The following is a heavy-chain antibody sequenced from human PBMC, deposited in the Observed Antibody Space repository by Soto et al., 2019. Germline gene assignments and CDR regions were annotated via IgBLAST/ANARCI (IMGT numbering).Heavy chain of an antibody. CDR1: GGSISSGSYF. D-gene: IGHD5-18*01. CDR3: ARQGYTSGRVNWFDP. J-gene: IGHJ5*02. Sequence: SETLSLTCTVSGGSISSGSYFWGWIRQPPGKGLEWIGSMHYSGTTYYSPSLKSRVTISGDTSKNYFSLKLSSVTAADTAVYYCARQGYTSGRVNWFDPWGKGTRVSVSS. CDR2: MHYSGTT. V-gene: IGHV4-39*01.